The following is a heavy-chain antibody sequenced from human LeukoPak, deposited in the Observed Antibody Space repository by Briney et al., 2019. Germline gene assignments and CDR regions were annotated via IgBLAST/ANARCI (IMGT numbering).Heavy chain of an antibody. CDR1: GYTFTSYD. Sequence: ASVKVSCKASGYTFTSYDINWVRQATGQGLEWMGWMNPNSGGTNYAQKFQGRVTMTRDTSISTAYMELSRLRSDDTAVYYCARSRLAAAGTPFDYWGQGTLVTVSS. J-gene: IGHJ4*02. D-gene: IGHD6-13*01. CDR3: ARSRLAAAGTPFDY. V-gene: IGHV1-2*02. CDR2: MNPNSGGT.